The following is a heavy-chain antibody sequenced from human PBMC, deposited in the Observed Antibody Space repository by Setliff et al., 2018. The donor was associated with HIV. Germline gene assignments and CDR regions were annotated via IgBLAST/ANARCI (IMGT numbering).Heavy chain of an antibody. CDR2: ISGYNGQT. Sequence: ASVKVSCKASGYNFYSFAVIWVRQAPGQGLEWMGWISGYNGQTKDAQKFQGRLIMTTDTATSTSYVEMRSLRSDDTAIYYCARARYGGFDHWGQGSLVTVSS. CDR1: GYNFYSFA. V-gene: IGHV1-18*01. D-gene: IGHD3-16*01. CDR3: ARARYGGFDH. J-gene: IGHJ4*02.